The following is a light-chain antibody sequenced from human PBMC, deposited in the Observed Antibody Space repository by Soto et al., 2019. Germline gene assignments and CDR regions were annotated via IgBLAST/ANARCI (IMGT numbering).Light chain of an antibody. Sequence: QSVLTQPPSVSGAPGQRVTISCTGSSSNIGAGYDVHWYQQLPGTAPKLLIYGNSNRPSGVPDRCSGSKSGTSASLAITGLKAEDEADYYCQSYDSSLSGYWVFGGGTKLTVL. CDR2: GNS. J-gene: IGLJ3*02. V-gene: IGLV1-40*01. CDR1: SSNIGAGYD. CDR3: QSYDSSLSGYWV.